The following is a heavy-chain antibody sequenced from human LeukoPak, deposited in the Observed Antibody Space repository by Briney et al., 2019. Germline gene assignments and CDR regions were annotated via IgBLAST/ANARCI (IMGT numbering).Heavy chain of an antibody. D-gene: IGHD3-10*01. CDR1: GFTFSSYA. CDR3: ARDARGADMVRGVISYYFDY. Sequence: GGSLRLSCAASGFTFSSYAMHWVRQAPGKGLEWVAVISYDGSNKCYADSVKGRFTISRDNSKNTLYLQMNSLRAEDTAVYYCARDARGADMVRGVISYYFDYWGQGTLVTVSS. V-gene: IGHV3-30-3*01. J-gene: IGHJ4*02. CDR2: ISYDGSNK.